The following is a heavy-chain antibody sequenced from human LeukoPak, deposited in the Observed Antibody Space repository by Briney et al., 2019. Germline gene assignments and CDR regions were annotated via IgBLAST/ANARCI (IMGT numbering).Heavy chain of an antibody. CDR2: ISSSSSYI. CDR1: GFTFSSYS. V-gene: IGHV3-21*01. D-gene: IGHD3-3*01. Sequence: PGGSLRLSCAASGFTFSSYSMNWVRQAPGKGLEWVSSISSSSSYIYYADSVKGRFTISRDNAKNSLYLQMNSLRAEDTAVYYCARDLGMAVPFDYWGQGTLVTVSS. J-gene: IGHJ4*02. CDR3: ARDLGMAVPFDY.